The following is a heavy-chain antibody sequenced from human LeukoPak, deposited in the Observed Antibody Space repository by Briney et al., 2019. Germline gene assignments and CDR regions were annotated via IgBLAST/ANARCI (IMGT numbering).Heavy chain of an antibody. Sequence: SETLSLTCTVSGGSISSGSYYWSWIRQPAGKGLEWIGRIYTSGSTNFNPSLKSRVTISLDTSKNQFSLKLSSVTAADTAVYYCARALGGTYDYWGQGTLVTVSS. CDR1: GGSISSGSYY. V-gene: IGHV4-61*02. J-gene: IGHJ4*02. CDR2: IYTSGST. D-gene: IGHD1-1*01. CDR3: ARALGGTYDY.